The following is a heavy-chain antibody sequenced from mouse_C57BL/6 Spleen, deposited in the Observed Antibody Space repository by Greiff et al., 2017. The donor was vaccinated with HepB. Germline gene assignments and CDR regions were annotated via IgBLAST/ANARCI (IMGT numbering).Heavy chain of an antibody. D-gene: IGHD3-2*02. J-gene: IGHJ4*01. CDR1: GYAFSSSW. Sequence: QVQLKQSGPELVKPGASVKISCKASGYAFSSSWMNWVKQRPGKGLEWIGRIYPGDGVTNYNGKFKGKATLTADKSSSTAYMQLSSLTSDDSAVYFCARKGAQAYYAMDYWGQGTSVTVSS. CDR3: ARKGAQAYYAMDY. V-gene: IGHV1-82*01. CDR2: IYPGDGVT.